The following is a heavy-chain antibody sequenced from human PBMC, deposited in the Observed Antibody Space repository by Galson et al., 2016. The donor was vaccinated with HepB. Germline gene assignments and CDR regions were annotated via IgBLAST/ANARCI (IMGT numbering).Heavy chain of an antibody. V-gene: IGHV3-21*01. CDR3: ARGTRGASYYDFWSGYHPIGMDV. D-gene: IGHD3-3*01. Sequence: SLRLSCAASGFTFSSYSMNWVRQAPGKGLEWVSSISSSSSYIYYADSVKGRFTISRDNAKNSLYLQMNSLRAEDTAVYYCARGTRGASYYDFWSGYHPIGMDVWGQGTTDTVSS. CDR2: ISSSSSYI. J-gene: IGHJ6*02. CDR1: GFTFSSYS.